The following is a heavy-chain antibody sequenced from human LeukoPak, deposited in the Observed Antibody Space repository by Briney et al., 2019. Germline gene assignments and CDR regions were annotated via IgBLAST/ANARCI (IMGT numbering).Heavy chain of an antibody. J-gene: IGHJ4*02. CDR3: ARVSYQEGVDY. V-gene: IGHV4-39*07. CDR1: GGSISTSNYY. Sequence: SETLSLTCTVSGGSISTSNYYWGWIRQPPGKGLKWIGNIFYSGSTYYNPSLKSRLTISVDTSKNQFSLKLSSVTAADTAVYYCARVSYQEGVDYWGQGTLVTVSS. CDR2: IFYSGST. D-gene: IGHD2-2*01.